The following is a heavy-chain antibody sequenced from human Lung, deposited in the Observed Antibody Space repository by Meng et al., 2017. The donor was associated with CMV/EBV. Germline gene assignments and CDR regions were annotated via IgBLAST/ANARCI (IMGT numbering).Heavy chain of an antibody. CDR3: ARDSPGGYGYFDS. J-gene: IGHJ4*02. Sequence: QQPAPGLVKPSQTLSLPRTVADGFTTSDDYYWSWIRQPPGKGLEWIGYIHYSGTTYYNPSLKSRIAISLDTSKNQFSLNLNSVTAADAAVYYCARDSPGGYGYFDSWGQGTLVTVSS. V-gene: IGHV4-30-4*01. CDR1: DGFTTSDDYY. D-gene: IGHD5-12*01. CDR2: IHYSGTT.